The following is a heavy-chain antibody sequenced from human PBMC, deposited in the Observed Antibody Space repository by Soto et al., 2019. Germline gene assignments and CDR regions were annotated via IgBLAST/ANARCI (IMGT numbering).Heavy chain of an antibody. Sequence: SETLSLTCTVSGGSISSGGYYWSWIRQHPGKGLEWIGYIYYSGSTYYNPSLKSRVTISVDTSKNQFPLKLSSVPAADTAVYYCARVRRGYSYGIDYWGQGTLVTVSS. CDR3: ARVRRGYSYGIDY. CDR2: IYYSGST. D-gene: IGHD5-18*01. V-gene: IGHV4-31*03. CDR1: GGSISSGGYY. J-gene: IGHJ4*02.